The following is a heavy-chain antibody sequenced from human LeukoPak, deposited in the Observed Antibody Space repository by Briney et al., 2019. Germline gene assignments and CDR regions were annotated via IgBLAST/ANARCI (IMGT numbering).Heavy chain of an antibody. Sequence: PGGSLRLSCAAPGFTFSDYYMSWIRQAPGKGLEWVSYISSSGSTIYYADSVKGRFTISRDNSKNTLYLQMNSLRAEDTAVYYCARATYYYDSSGYYPPSTIDYWGQGTLVTVSS. J-gene: IGHJ4*02. V-gene: IGHV3-11*04. CDR3: ARATYYYDSSGYYPPSTIDY. CDR1: GFTFSDYY. CDR2: ISSSGSTI. D-gene: IGHD3-22*01.